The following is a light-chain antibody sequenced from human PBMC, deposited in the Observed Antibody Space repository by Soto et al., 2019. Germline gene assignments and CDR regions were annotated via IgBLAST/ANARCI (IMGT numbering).Light chain of an antibody. J-gene: IGKJ1*01. V-gene: IGKV1-17*01. CDR1: QGITND. CDR2: AAS. CDR3: LQHNSYPRT. Sequence: DIQMTQSPSPLSASVGDRVTTTCRASQGITNDLGWYQQKPGKAPKCLIFAASSLQSGVPSRFSGSGSGTEFTLTISSLQPEDFATYYCLQHNSYPRTFGQGTKVDIK.